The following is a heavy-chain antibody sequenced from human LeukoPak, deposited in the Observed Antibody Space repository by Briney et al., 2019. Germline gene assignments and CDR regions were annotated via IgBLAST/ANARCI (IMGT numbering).Heavy chain of an antibody. V-gene: IGHV3-33*03. CDR2: IWYDGSKE. CDR3: ARIWGSTSTLDY. Sequence: GGSLRLSCAASGFTFSGNGMHWVRQAPGKGLEWVALIWYDGSKEYYADSVKGRFTISRDNPQNTLFLQMNSLRVEDTAVYYCARIWGSTSTLDYWGQGTLVTVSS. D-gene: IGHD2/OR15-2a*01. J-gene: IGHJ4*02. CDR1: GFTFSGNG.